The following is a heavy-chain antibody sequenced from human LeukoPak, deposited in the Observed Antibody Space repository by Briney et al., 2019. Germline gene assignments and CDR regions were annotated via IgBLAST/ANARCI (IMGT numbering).Heavy chain of an antibody. V-gene: IGHV3-23*01. CDR3: VRDKYDSNRSPSDI. D-gene: IGHD3-22*01. Sequence: GGSLRLSCEVSGFNFISYGMSWVRQAPGKGLEWVSLISGSGTRTNYAGSVKGRFTISRDNSKDTVYLQMDSLGAEDTAVYYCVRDKYDSNRSPSDIWGQGTKVTVSS. J-gene: IGHJ3*02. CDR1: GFNFISYG. CDR2: ISGSGTRT.